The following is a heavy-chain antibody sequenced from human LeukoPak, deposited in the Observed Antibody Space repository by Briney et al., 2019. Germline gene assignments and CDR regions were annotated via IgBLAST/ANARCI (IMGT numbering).Heavy chain of an antibody. J-gene: IGHJ4*02. CDR2: ISYDGSNK. CDR3: ARSYYDFWSGLEEY. V-gene: IGHV3-30*03. Sequence: GGSLRLSCAASGFTFSSYGMHWVRQAPGKGLEWVAVISYDGSNKYYADSVKGRFTISRDNSKNTLYLQMNSLRAEDTAVYYCARSYYDFWSGLEEYWGQGTLVTVSS. D-gene: IGHD3-3*01. CDR1: GFTFSSYG.